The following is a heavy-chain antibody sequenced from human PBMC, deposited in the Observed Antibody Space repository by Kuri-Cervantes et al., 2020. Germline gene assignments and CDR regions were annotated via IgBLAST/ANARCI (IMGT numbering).Heavy chain of an antibody. V-gene: IGHV3-74*01. D-gene: IGHD4-17*01. CDR3: ARRISGDHYYFDY. CDR2: INSDGSST. Sequence: GGSLRLSCAASGFTFSSYWMHWVRQAPGKGLVWVSRINSDGSSTSYADSVKGRFTISRDNAKNTLYLQMNSLRAEDTALYYCARRISGDHYYFDYWGQGTLVTVSS. J-gene: IGHJ4*02. CDR1: GFTFSSYW.